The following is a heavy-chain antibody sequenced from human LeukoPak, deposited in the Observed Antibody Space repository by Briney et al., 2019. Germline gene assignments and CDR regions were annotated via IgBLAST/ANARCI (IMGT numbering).Heavy chain of an antibody. J-gene: IGHJ4*02. CDR1: GFTFSTYN. CDR3: ARENWAPYD. D-gene: IGHD3-3*01. CDR2: IKQDGSER. Sequence: GGSLRLSCAASGFTFSTYNMNWVRQAPGKWLEWVANIKQDGSERNYVDTVKGRFIISRDNAKNLLYLQMNSLRVEDTAVYYCARENWAPYDWGQGTLVTVST. V-gene: IGHV3-7*01.